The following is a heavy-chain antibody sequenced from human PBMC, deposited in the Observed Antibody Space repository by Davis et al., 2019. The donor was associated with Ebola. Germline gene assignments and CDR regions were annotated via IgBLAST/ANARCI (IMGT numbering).Heavy chain of an antibody. CDR1: GFTFSSYW. J-gene: IGHJ6*02. CDR2: INSDGSST. Sequence: GESLKISCAASGFTFSSYWMHWVRQAPGKGLVWVSRINSDGSSTSYADSVKGRFTISRDNAKNTLYLQMNSLRAEDTAVYYCARDPNDSSGYTILYYYGMDVWGQGTTVTVSS. CDR3: ARDPNDSSGYTILYYYGMDV. V-gene: IGHV3-74*01. D-gene: IGHD3-22*01.